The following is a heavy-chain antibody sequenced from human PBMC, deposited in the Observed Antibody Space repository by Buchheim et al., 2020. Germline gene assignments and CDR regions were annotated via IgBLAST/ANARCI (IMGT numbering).Heavy chain of an antibody. CDR3: ASLPRGYFDWQSDY. CDR1: GFTFSDYS. V-gene: IGHV3-21*01. Sequence: EVQVVESGGGLVKPGGSLRLSCAASGFTFSDYSMNWVRQAPGKGLEWVSSISSSRRYIYYADSVQGRFTSSRDNAKKSLTLQMNSLRAEDTAVYYCASLPRGYFDWQSDYWGQGTL. J-gene: IGHJ4*02. D-gene: IGHD3-9*01. CDR2: ISSSRRYI.